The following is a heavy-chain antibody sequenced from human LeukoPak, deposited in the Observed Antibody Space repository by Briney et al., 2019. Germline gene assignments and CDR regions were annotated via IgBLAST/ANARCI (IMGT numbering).Heavy chain of an antibody. Sequence: GGSLRLSCAASGFAFIEYSMNWVRQAPGKGLEWISYIGIDTGRKKYADTVKGRFTISRDKAKNSVSLQMNSLRVEDTAVYYCARDFRYAFDKWGQGTLVTVSS. CDR1: GFAFIEYS. J-gene: IGHJ4*02. CDR2: IGIDTGRK. D-gene: IGHD1-1*01. CDR3: ARDFRYAFDK. V-gene: IGHV3-48*01.